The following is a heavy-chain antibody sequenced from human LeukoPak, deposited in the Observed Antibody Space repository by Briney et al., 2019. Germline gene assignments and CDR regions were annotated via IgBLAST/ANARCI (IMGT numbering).Heavy chain of an antibody. D-gene: IGHD2-2*01. CDR3: ARARYCSSTSCYSTSTNYDY. Sequence: SETLSLTCAVYGGSFSGYYWSWIRQPPGKGLEWIGEINHSGSTNYNPSPKSRVTISVDTSKNQFSLKLSSVTAADTAVYYCARARYCSSTSCYSTSTNYDYWGQGTLVTVSS. CDR2: INHSGST. V-gene: IGHV4-34*01. CDR1: GGSFSGYY. J-gene: IGHJ4*02.